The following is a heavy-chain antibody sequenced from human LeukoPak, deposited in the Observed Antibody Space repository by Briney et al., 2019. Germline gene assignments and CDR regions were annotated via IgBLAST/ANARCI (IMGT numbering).Heavy chain of an antibody. Sequence: PGGSLRLSCAASGFTFSSYGMHWVRQAPGKGLEWVSRINGDGTSTTYADSVKGRFTISRDNAKNTLYLQMNSLRAEDTAVHYCARARGSGYCSGGSCYLVDYYYGMDVWGQGTTVTVSS. CDR3: ARARGSGYCSGGSCYLVDYYYGMDV. V-gene: IGHV3-74*01. CDR1: GFTFSSYG. CDR2: INGDGTST. J-gene: IGHJ6*02. D-gene: IGHD2-15*01.